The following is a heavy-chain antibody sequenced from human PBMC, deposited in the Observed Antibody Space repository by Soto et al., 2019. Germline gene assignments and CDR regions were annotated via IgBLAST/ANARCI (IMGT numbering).Heavy chain of an antibody. D-gene: IGHD3-10*01. CDR2: IWYDGSNK. J-gene: IGHJ6*03. V-gene: IGHV3-33*01. CDR3: RALRFGELLYCGESYYIGV. CDR1: GFTFSIYG. Sequence: QVQLVESGGGVVQPGRSLRLSCAASGFTFSIYGMHWVRQAPGKGLERVAVIWYDGSNKYYADSVKGRFTISRDNSKNSLNLQMNGLSAEGTGVYYCRALRFGELLYCGESYYIGVCGKGTTVTVS.